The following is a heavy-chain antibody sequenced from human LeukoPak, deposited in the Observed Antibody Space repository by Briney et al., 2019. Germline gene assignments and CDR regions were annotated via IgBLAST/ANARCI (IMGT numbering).Heavy chain of an antibody. Sequence: PGRSLRLSCAASGFTFSSYAMHWVRQAPGKGLEWVAVISYDGSNKYYADSVKGRFTISRDNSKNTLYLQMNSLRAEDTAVHYCARDYSSSLDYWDQGTLVTVSS. D-gene: IGHD6-6*01. V-gene: IGHV3-30*04. J-gene: IGHJ4*02. CDR1: GFTFSSYA. CDR2: ISYDGSNK. CDR3: ARDYSSSLDY.